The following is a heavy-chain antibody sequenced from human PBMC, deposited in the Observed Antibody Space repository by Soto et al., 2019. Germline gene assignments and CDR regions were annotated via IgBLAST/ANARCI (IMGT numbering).Heavy chain of an antibody. J-gene: IGHJ4*02. V-gene: IGHV4-59*01. D-gene: IGHD3-10*01. CDR2: IYYSGST. CDR1: GGSISSYY. CDR3: ARALYGSGSYFDY. Sequence: QVQLQESGPGLVKPSETLSLTCTVSGGSISSYYWSWIRQPPGKGLEWIGYIYYSGSTNYNPSLMSRVTISVDTSKNQFSLKLSSVTAADTAVYYCARALYGSGSYFDYWGQGTLVTVSS.